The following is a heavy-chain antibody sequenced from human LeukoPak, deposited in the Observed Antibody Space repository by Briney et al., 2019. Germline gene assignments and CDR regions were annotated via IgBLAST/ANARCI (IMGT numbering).Heavy chain of an antibody. J-gene: IGHJ3*02. CDR3: ARGGLWFGEDDAFDI. V-gene: IGHV4-59*08. Sequence: SETLSLTCTVSGGSISSYYWSWIRQPPGKGLEWIGYIYYSGSTNYNPSLKSRVTISVDTSKNQFSLKLSSVTAADTAVYYCARGGLWFGEDDAFDIWGQGTMVTVSS. CDR2: IYYSGST. D-gene: IGHD3-10*01. CDR1: GGSISSYY.